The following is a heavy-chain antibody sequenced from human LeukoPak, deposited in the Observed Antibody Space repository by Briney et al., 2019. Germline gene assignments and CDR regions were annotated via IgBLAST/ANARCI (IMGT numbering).Heavy chain of an antibody. CDR2: ISSSSSYI. Sequence: GGSLRLSCAASGFTFSSYSMNWVRQAPGKGLEWVSSISSSSSYIYYADSVKGRFTISRDNANNSLYLQMNSLRAEDTAVYYCARDHTSGSYLNYYYYGMDVWGQGTTVTVSS. CDR1: GFTFSSYS. D-gene: IGHD1-26*01. V-gene: IGHV3-21*01. CDR3: ARDHTSGSYLNYYYYGMDV. J-gene: IGHJ6*02.